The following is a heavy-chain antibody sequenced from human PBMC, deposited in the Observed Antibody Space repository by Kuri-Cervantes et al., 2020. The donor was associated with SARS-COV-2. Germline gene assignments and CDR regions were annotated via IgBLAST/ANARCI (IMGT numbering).Heavy chain of an antibody. CDR3: ASLDHGLGSYYHTFPHDS. V-gene: IGHV5-51*01. J-gene: IGHJ4*02. D-gene: IGHD3-10*01. Sequence: KDSCKGSGDSFTSYWIGWVRQMPGKGLEWRGIIYPGDSDTRYSPSFQGQVTISADKSISTAYLQWSSLKASDTAMYYCASLDHGLGSYYHTFPHDSWGLGTQVTVSS. CDR1: GDSFTSYW. CDR2: IYPGDSDT.